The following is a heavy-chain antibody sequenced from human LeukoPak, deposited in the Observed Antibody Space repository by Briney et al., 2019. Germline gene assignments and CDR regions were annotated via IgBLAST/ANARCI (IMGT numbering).Heavy chain of an antibody. CDR2: TSSSGRT. J-gene: IGHJ5*02. CDR3: ARHRETYYESSHTGFDP. Sequence: SETLSLTCTVSGDSISRSYWSWIRQPPGKGPAWIGYTSSSGRTTYNPALKSRVTISKDTSKNQFSLRLNYATAADTAVYYCARHRETYYESSHTGFDPWGQGILVIVSS. D-gene: IGHD3-22*01. V-gene: IGHV4-59*08. CDR1: GDSISRSY.